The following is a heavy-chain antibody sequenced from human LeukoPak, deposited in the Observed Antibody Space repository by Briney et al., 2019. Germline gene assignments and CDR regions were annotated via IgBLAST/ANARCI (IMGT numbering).Heavy chain of an antibody. V-gene: IGHV3-9*01. J-gene: IGHJ6*03. D-gene: IGHD3-9*01. CDR3: ENDRGLYFSYYYYMDV. Sequence: PGGSLRLSCAASGFTFDDYAMHWGRQAPGKGLEWVSGISWNSGSIGYADSVKGRFTISRDNAKNSLYLQMNSLRAEDTALYYCENDRGLYFSYYYYMDVWGKGTTVSVSS. CDR1: GFTFDDYA. CDR2: ISWNSGSI.